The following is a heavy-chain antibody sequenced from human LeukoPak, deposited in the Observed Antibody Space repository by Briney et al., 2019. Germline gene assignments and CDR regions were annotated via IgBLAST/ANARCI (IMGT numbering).Heavy chain of an antibody. CDR2: ISWNSGSI. CDR3: VKGDVTSDAFDI. V-gene: IGHV3-9*03. CDR1: GFTFDDYA. Sequence: GGSLRLSCAASGFTFDDYAMHWVRHAPGKGLEWVSGISWNSGSIGYADSVKGRFTISRDNAKNSLYLQMNSLRAEDMALYYCVKGDVTSDAFDIWGQGTMVTVSS. J-gene: IGHJ3*02. D-gene: IGHD3-10*01.